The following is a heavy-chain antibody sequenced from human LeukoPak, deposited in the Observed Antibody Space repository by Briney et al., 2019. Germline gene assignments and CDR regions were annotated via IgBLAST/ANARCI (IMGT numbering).Heavy chain of an antibody. D-gene: IGHD6-13*01. CDR2: ISGNGGST. V-gene: IGHV3-23*01. CDR1: GFTFSSYA. Sequence: GGSLRLSCAASGFTFSSYAMSWVRQAPGKGLEWVSAISGNGGSTYYADSVKGRFTISRDNSKNTLYLQMNSLRAEDTAVYYYAKGKRSSPNWFDPWGQGTLVTVSS. CDR3: AKGKRSSPNWFDP. J-gene: IGHJ5*02.